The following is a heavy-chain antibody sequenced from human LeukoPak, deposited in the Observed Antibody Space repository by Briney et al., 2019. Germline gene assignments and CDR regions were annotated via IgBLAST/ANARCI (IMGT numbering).Heavy chain of an antibody. CDR2: IYYSGST. CDR1: GGSISSSSYY. Sequence: SETLSLTCTVSGGSISSSSYYWGWIRQPPGKGLEWIGSIYYSGSTYYNPSLKSRVTISVDTSKNQFSLKLSSVTAADTAVYYCARGHYDFWSGYSASEPNWFDPWGQGTLVTVSS. D-gene: IGHD3-3*01. CDR3: ARGHYDFWSGYSASEPNWFDP. V-gene: IGHV4-39*07. J-gene: IGHJ5*02.